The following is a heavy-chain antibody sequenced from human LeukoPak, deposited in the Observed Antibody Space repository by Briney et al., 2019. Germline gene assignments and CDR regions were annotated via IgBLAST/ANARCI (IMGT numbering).Heavy chain of an antibody. J-gene: IGHJ4*02. CDR1: GFTFSSYG. D-gene: IGHD2-2*01. CDR2: ISYDGSNK. Sequence: GGSLRLSCAASGFTFSSYGMHWVRQAPGKGLEWVAVISYDGSNKYYADSVKGRFTISRDNSKNTLYLQMNSLRAEDTAVYYCAGCSSTSCYLWVGSLDYWGQGTLVTVSS. CDR3: AGCSSTSCYLWVGSLDY. V-gene: IGHV3-30*03.